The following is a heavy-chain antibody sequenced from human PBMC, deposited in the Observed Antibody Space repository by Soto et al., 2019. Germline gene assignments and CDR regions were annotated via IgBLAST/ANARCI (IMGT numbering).Heavy chain of an antibody. CDR3: AEVRFGELRELNWLDP. D-gene: IGHD3-10*01. CDR2: ISANGITT. Sequence: GGSLRLSCAASGFTFSNYAMSWVRPAPGKGLECVSSISANGITTYYADSVKGRFTISRDNSKNTVYVQMNTLRPEDTAMYYCAEVRFGELRELNWLDPWGQGTLVTVSS. J-gene: IGHJ5*02. V-gene: IGHV3-23*01. CDR1: GFTFSNYA.